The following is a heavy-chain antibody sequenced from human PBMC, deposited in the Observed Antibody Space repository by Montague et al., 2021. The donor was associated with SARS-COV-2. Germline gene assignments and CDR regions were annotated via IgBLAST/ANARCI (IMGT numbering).Heavy chain of an antibody. D-gene: IGHD4-17*01. CDR3: ARHRNYGDHSLDNWFHP. CDR2: IYNSGTT. Sequence: ETLSLTCTVSGDSTSCPNCYWGWIRQPPGKGLDWIGTIYNSGTTXXNPSLKSRLTISIDTSKNQFSLKLSSVTAADTAVYYCARHRNYGDHSLDNWFHPWGQGTLVTVSS. V-gene: IGHV4-39*01. CDR1: GDSTSCPNCY. J-gene: IGHJ5*02.